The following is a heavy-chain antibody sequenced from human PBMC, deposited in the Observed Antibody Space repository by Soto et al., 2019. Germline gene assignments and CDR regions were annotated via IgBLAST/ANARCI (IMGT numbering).Heavy chain of an antibody. CDR1: EGTLNIYA. V-gene: IGHV1-69*01. CDR2: SIPGFGTT. CDR3: ARGPYYDIWNGYSYFDL. Sequence: QVQLVQTGAEVKKPGSSVKVSCKASEGTLNIYAFSWVRQAPGQGLEWMGGSIPGFGTTSYAQKFRGRATITADESTSTAHMELSSLRSEDTAVYYCARGPYYDIWNGYSYFDLWGQETLVTVSS. J-gene: IGHJ4*02. D-gene: IGHD3-3*01.